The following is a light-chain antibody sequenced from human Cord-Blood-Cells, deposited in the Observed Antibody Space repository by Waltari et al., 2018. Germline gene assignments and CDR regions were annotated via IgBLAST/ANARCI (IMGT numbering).Light chain of an antibody. CDR3: CSYAGSSTWV. Sequence: QSALTQPASVSGSPGQSITISCTGTSSDVGSYNLVSWDQQHPGKAPKLMNYEGSKRPSGVSNRFSGSKSGNTASLTISGLQAEDEADYYCCSYAGSSTWVFGGGTKLTVL. J-gene: IGLJ3*02. CDR2: EGS. CDR1: SSDVGSYNL. V-gene: IGLV2-23*01.